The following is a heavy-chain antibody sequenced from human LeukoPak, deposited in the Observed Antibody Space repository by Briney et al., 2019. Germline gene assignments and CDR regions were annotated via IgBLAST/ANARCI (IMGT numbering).Heavy chain of an antibody. CDR2: SGRGDYT. CDR1: GFTFSTYA. J-gene: IGHJ4*02. D-gene: IGHD2-15*01. Sequence: PGGSLRLSCAASGFTFSTYAMNWVRQAPGKGLEWVSTSGRGDYTYYADSVKGRFTISRDNSKNTLFLQMNSLRAEDTAMYYCAKDLRVARLWGQGTLVTVSS. V-gene: IGHV3-23*01. CDR3: AKDLRVARL.